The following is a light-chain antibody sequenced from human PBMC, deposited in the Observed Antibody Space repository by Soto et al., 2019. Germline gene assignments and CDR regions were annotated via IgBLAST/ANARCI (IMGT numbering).Light chain of an antibody. Sequence: EIVLTQSPATLSLSPGERATLSCRASQSVSSNLAWYQQKPGQAPRLLIYDASNRATGIPARFSVRGSGTTFPLPIRTLDPKVFAVSYCQGGHTFGKGPRLEIK. J-gene: IGKJ5*01. V-gene: IGKV3-11*01. CDR1: QSVSSN. CDR2: DAS. CDR3: QGGHT.